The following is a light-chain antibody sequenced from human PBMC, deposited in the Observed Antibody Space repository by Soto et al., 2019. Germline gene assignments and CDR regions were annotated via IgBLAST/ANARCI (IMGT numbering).Light chain of an antibody. CDR3: QQSNTTPWT. V-gene: IGKV1-39*01. J-gene: IGKJ1*01. Sequence: DIKMTQSPSSLSASVGDRVSITCRASQTIGSYVNWYQQKLGKAPKLLIYTASSLQSGVPSRFSGSGSGTDFTLTISSLQPEDFAIYYCQQSNTTPWTFGQGTKVEIK. CDR2: TAS. CDR1: QTIGSY.